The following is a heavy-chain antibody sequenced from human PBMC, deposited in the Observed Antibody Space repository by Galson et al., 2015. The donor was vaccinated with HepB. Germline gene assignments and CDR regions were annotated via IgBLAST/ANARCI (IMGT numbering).Heavy chain of an antibody. V-gene: IGHV3-21*01. Sequence: SLRLSCAASGFSFSSYTMNWVRQAPGKGLEWVSSISRSRNFIYYVDSVKGRFTISRDNAKNSLYLQMNSLRAEDTAVYYCARGLLRLIDYWGQGTLVTVSS. D-gene: IGHD1-26*01. CDR2: ISRSRNFI. CDR1: GFSFSSYT. J-gene: IGHJ4*02. CDR3: ARGLLRLIDY.